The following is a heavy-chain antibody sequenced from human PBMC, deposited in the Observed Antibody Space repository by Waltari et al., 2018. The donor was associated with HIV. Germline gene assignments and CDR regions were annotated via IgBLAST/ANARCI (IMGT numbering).Heavy chain of an antibody. Sequence: QVQLRESGPGLVKPSETLSLTCTVSGGSISGYYWSWLRQPPGKGLEWIGYIHYSGRSDYRPSLKSRVTISVDTSKNQFSLKLRSVTAADTAVYYCARGHYYDGSGAYYYYGMDVWGQGTTVTVS. CDR1: GGSISGYY. CDR2: IHYSGRS. CDR3: ARGHYYDGSGAYYYYGMDV. J-gene: IGHJ6*02. V-gene: IGHV4-59*13. D-gene: IGHD3-22*01.